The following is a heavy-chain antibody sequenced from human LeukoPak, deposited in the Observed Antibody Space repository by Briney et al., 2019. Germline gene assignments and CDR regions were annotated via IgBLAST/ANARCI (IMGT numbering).Heavy chain of an antibody. D-gene: IGHD5-12*01. CDR1: GFTFSSYS. J-gene: IGHJ4*02. Sequence: GESLRLSCAAYGFTFSSYSMNWVRQAPGKGLEWVSSISSSSSYIYYADSVKGRFTISRDNAKNSLYLQMNSLRAEDTAVYYCARDGATIIRYYFDYWGQGTLVTVSS. CDR2: ISSSSSYI. CDR3: ARDGATIIRYYFDY. V-gene: IGHV3-21*01.